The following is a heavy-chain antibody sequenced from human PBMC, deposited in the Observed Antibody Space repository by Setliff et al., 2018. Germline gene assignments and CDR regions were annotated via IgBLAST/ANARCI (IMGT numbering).Heavy chain of an antibody. CDR2: TIPMFGTT. Sequence: SVKVSCKASGGTFSSYGITWVRQGPGQGLEWMGGTIPMFGTTNYAQKFQVRVTIITDASTSTSYMALSILTSADTAVYYSAREGVDTRSSTDYRYYMDVWGKGTTVTVSS. D-gene: IGHD5-18*01. V-gene: IGHV1-69*05. CDR3: AREGVDTRSSTDYRYYMDV. J-gene: IGHJ6*03. CDR1: GGTFSSYG.